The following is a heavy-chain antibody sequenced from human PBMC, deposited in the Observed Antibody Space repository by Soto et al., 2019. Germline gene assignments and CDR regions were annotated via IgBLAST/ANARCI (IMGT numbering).Heavy chain of an antibody. CDR1: GFTFSSYA. V-gene: IGHV3-23*01. J-gene: IGHJ5*02. Sequence: EVQLLESGGGLVQPGGSLRLSCAASGFTFSSYAMSWVRQAPGKGLEWVSAISGSGGSTYYADSVKGRFTISRDNSKNTLYLQMKSLRAEDTAVDYCAKSIVGANDNLFDPWGQGTLVTVAS. CDR2: ISGSGGST. D-gene: IGHD1-26*01. CDR3: AKSIVGANDNLFDP.